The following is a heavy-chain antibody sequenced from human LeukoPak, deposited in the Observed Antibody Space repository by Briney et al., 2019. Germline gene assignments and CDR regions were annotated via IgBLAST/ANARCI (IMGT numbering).Heavy chain of an antibody. CDR2: LRGGGET. CDR3: AKANWVSSAGAVV. V-gene: IGHV3-23*01. J-gene: IGHJ1*01. Sequence: GGSLRLSCAASGFSFRSYAMSWVRQAPARGLEWVSSLRGGGETFYADSVKGRFTLSRDESRNTVYLEMNNLRVEDTAVYFCAKANWVSSAGAVVWGQGTLVTVSS. CDR1: GFSFRSYA. D-gene: IGHD2-21*01.